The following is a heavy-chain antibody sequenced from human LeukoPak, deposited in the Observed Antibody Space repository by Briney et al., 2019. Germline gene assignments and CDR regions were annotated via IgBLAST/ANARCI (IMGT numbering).Heavy chain of an antibody. J-gene: IGHJ4*02. CDR1: GGSISSYY. Sequence: PSETLSLTCTVSGGSISSYYWSWIRQPPGKGLEWIGYFHNSGTSTYNPSLKSRVTISADTSKNQFSLKLNSLTTADTAVYYCTRGAGWLTDYWGQGILVTVSS. CDR2: FHNSGTS. CDR3: TRGAGWLTDY. V-gene: IGHV4-59*01. D-gene: IGHD5-12*01.